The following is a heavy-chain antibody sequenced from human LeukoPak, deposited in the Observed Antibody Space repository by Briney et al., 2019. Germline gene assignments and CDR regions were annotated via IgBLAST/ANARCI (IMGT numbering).Heavy chain of an antibody. Sequence: ASVKVSCKASGYTFTSYGISWVRQAPGQGVEWMGWISAYNGNTNYAQKLQGRVTITTDTSTSTAYMELRSLRSDDTAVYYCARDGVWGSYRHVTDYWSQGTLVTVSS. D-gene: IGHD3-16*02. CDR3: ARDGVWGSYRHVTDY. J-gene: IGHJ4*02. CDR1: GYTFTSYG. V-gene: IGHV1-18*01. CDR2: ISAYNGNT.